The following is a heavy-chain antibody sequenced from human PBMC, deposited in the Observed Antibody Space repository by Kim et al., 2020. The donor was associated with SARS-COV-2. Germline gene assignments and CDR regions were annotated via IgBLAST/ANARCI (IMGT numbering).Heavy chain of an antibody. CDR2: IHYSGST. CDR3: ARWAAWFDT. CDR1: GGSISSYY. J-gene: IGHJ5*02. Sequence: SETLSLTCTVSGGSISSYYWSWIRQPPGKGLEWIGYIHYSGSTNYNPSLKSRFTISVDTSKNQFSLKLSSVTAAYTAVYYCARWAAWFDTWGQGTLVTVSS. V-gene: IGHV4-59*13. D-gene: IGHD6-25*01.